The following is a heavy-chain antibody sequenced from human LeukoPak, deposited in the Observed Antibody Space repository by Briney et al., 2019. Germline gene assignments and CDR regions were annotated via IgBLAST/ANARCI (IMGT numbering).Heavy chain of an antibody. CDR2: IIPILGIA. CDR3: ASQVDYYDSSGYFDY. V-gene: IGHV1-69*04. D-gene: IGHD3-22*01. CDR1: GGTFSSYA. J-gene: IGHJ4*02. Sequence: SVKASCKASGGTFSSYAINWVRQAPGQGLEWMGRIIPILGIANYAQKFQGRVTITADKSTSTAYMELSSLRSEDTAVYYCASQVDYYDSSGYFDYWGQGTLVTVSS.